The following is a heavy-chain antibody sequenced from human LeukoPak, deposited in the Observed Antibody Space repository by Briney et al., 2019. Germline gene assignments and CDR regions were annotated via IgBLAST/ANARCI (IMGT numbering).Heavy chain of an antibody. CDR2: IKQDGSQK. CDR1: GFTFRSYW. Sequence: PGGSLRLSCTTSGFTFRSYWMSWLRQAPGKGLEWVANIKQDGSQKYYVGSVKGRFTISRDNAKNSVSLEMNSLSAEDTAVYYCVREARGRDFDYWGQGTLVTVSS. J-gene: IGHJ4*02. CDR3: VREARGRDFDY. D-gene: IGHD3-10*01. V-gene: IGHV3-7*01.